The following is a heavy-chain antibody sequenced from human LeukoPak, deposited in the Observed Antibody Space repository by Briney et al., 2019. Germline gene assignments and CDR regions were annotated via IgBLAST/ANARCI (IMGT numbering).Heavy chain of an antibody. V-gene: IGHV4-39*01. J-gene: IGHJ4*02. CDR2: IYHSGST. Sequence: SETLSLACTVSGGSISSGSYYWGRIRQPPGKGLGWIGSIYHSGSTYYNPSLKSRVTISVDASKNQFSLKLSSVTAADTAVYYCTRWPVTTENYFDYWGQGTLVTVSS. CDR3: TRWPVTTENYFDY. CDR1: GGSISSGSYY. D-gene: IGHD4-11*01.